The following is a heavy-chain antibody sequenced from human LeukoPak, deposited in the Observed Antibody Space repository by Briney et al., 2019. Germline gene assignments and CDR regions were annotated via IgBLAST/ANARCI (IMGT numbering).Heavy chain of an antibody. CDR1: GFTFSSNY. D-gene: IGHD3-22*01. V-gene: IGHV3-53*04. CDR2: IYSGGST. Sequence: PGGSLRLSCAASGFTFSSNYMSWVRQAPGKGLEWVSVIYSGGSTYYSDSVKGRFTISRHNSKNTLYLQMNSLRAEDTAVYYCARGQGSYYYDSSGYLDYWGQGTLVTVSS. J-gene: IGHJ4*02. CDR3: ARGQGSYYYDSSGYLDY.